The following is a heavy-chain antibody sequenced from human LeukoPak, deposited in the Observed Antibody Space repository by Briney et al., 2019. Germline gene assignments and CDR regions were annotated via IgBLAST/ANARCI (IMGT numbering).Heavy chain of an antibody. Sequence: PGGSLRLSCAASGFTFNRYGMHWVRQAPGKGLEWVAYIGHDGSNKYHADSVKGRFTISRDSSKNTLYLQMNSLRAEDTAVYYCARDVRIVYYDRSPDYWGQGTLVTVSS. CDR1: GFTFNRYG. CDR3: ARDVRIVYYDRSPDY. D-gene: IGHD3-22*01. V-gene: IGHV3-30*02. CDR2: IGHDGSNK. J-gene: IGHJ4*02.